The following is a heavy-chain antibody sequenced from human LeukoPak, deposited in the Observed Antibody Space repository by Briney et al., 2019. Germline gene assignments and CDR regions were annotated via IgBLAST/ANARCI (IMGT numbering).Heavy chain of an antibody. CDR3: AKFGRSSIAVVTASIKRRGHYWYFDL. Sequence: ASVKVSCKASGYTFTSYDINWVRQATGQGLEWMGWMNPNSGNTGYAQKFQGRVTITRNTSISTAYMELSSLRSEDTAVYYCAKFGRSSIAVVTASIKRRGHYWYFDLWGRGSLVTVSS. CDR1: GYTFTSYD. CDR2: MNPNSGNT. V-gene: IGHV1-8*03. J-gene: IGHJ2*01. D-gene: IGHD2-21*02.